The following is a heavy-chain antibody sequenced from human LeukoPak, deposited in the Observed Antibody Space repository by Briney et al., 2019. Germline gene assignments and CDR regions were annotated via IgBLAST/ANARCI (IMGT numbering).Heavy chain of an antibody. Sequence: SETLSLTCTVSGGSISSYYGSWIRQPPGKGLEWIGYIYYSGSTNYNPSLKSRVTISVDTSKNQFSLKLSSVTAADTAVYYCARRGMDYYGSGSYYRYYFDYWGQGTLVTVSS. D-gene: IGHD3-10*01. CDR1: GGSISSYY. CDR2: IYYSGST. CDR3: ARRGMDYYGSGSYYRYYFDY. V-gene: IGHV4-59*01. J-gene: IGHJ4*02.